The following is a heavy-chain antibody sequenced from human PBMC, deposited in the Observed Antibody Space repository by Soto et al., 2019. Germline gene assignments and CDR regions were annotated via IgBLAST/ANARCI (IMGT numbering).Heavy chain of an antibody. D-gene: IGHD3-10*01. CDR3: ARSVGTMVRGVSPYYYYYGMDV. CDR2: INHSGST. J-gene: IGHJ6*02. V-gene: IGHV4-34*01. Sequence: SETLSLTCAVYGGSFSGYYWSWIRQPPGKGLEWIGEINHSGSTNYNPSLKSRVTISVDTPKNQFSLKLSSVTAADTAVYYCARSVGTMVRGVSPYYYYYGMDVWGQGTTVT. CDR1: GGSFSGYY.